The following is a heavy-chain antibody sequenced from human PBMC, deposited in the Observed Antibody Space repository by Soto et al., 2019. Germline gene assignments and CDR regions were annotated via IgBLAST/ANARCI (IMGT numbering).Heavy chain of an antibody. D-gene: IGHD6-6*01. J-gene: IGHJ4*02. V-gene: IGHV3-48*02. CDR1: GFTFSNYG. CDR2: ISSSIATI. Sequence: EVQLVESGGGLVQPGGSLRLSCAASGFTFSNYGMNWVRQAPGKGLAWVSYISSSIATIQYADSVKGRFTISRDNAKNSLYLQINSLRDEDTAVYYCARGGAARPDYWGQGTLVTVSS. CDR3: ARGGAARPDY.